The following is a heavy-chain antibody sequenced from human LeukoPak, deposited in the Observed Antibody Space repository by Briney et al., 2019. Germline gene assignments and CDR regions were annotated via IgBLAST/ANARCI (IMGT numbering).Heavy chain of an antibody. CDR1: GYSFTSYW. V-gene: IGHV5-51*01. D-gene: IGHD1-7*01. CDR2: IYPGDSDT. J-gene: IGHJ6*03. Sequence: PGESLKISCKGSGYSFTSYWIGWVRQMPGKGLEWMGVIYPGDSDTRYSPSFQGQVTISADKSISTAYLQWSSLKASDTAMYYCARQNQDVWNWRNYYYYMDVWGKGTTVTVSS. CDR3: ARQNQDVWNWRNYYYYMDV.